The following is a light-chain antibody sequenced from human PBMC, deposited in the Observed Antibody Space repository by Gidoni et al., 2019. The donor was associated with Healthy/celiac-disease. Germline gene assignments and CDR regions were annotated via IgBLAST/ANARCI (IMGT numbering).Light chain of an antibody. J-gene: IGKJ5*01. CDR1: QSVSSY. CDR2: DAS. CDR3: QQRSNWPST. V-gene: IGKV3-11*01. Sequence: EIVLKQSPAPLSLSPGERATLSCRARQSVSSYLAWYQQKPGQAPRLLIYDASNRATGIPARFSGSGSGTDFTLTISSLEPEDFAVDYCQQRSNWPSTFGQXTRLEIK.